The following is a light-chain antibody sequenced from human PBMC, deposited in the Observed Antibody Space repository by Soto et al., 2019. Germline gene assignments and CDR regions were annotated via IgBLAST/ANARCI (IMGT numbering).Light chain of an antibody. CDR3: AAWDVSLNGEM. J-gene: IGLJ3*02. Sequence: QSVLTQPPSASGTPGQRVTISCSGSSSNIGQSAVSWYQQLPGAAPKLLIFSNNERPSGVPDRLSGSRSGTSASLAISGLQSEDEADYYCAAWDVSLNGEMFGGGTKLTVL. V-gene: IGLV1-44*01. CDR2: SNN. CDR1: SSNIGQSA.